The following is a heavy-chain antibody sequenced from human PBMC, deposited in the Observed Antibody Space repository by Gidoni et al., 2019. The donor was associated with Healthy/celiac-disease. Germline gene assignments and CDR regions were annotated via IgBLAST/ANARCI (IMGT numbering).Heavy chain of an antibody. CDR1: GGSFSGYY. CDR3: ARAPFMITFGGVIVHLYFDY. D-gene: IGHD3-16*02. CDR2: INHSGST. J-gene: IGHJ4*02. V-gene: IGHV4-34*01. Sequence: QQWGAGLLKPSETLSLTCAVYGGSFSGYYWRWIRQPPGKGLEWIGEINHSGSTNYNPSLKSRVTISVDTSKNQFSLKLSSVTAADTAVYYCARAPFMITFGGVIVHLYFDYWGQGTLVTVSS.